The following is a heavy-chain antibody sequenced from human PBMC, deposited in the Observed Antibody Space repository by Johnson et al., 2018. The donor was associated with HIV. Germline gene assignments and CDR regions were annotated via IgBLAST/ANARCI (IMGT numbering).Heavy chain of an antibody. CDR3: AIVWIGDAFDI. D-gene: IGHD5-12*01. CDR1: GFTVSSNY. CDR2: IYSGGST. J-gene: IGHJ3*02. V-gene: IGHV3-53*01. Sequence: VQLVESGGGVVQPGRSLRLSCAASGFTVSSNYMSWVRQAPGKGLEWVSVIYSGGSTYYADSVKGRFTISRDNSKNTLYLQMNSLRAEDTAVYYCAIVWIGDAFDIWGQGTMVTVSS.